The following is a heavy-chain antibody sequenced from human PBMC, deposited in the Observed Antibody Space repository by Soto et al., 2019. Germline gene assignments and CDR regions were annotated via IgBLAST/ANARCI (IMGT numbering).Heavy chain of an antibody. V-gene: IGHV4-39*01. Sequence: SETLSLTCTVSGGSISSSSYYWGWIRQPPGKGLEWIGSIYYSGSTYYNPSLKSRVTISVDTSKNQFSLKLSSVTAADTAVYYCARHLVVLPDDFLDWFDPWGQGTLVTVSS. J-gene: IGHJ5*02. CDR3: ARHLVVLPDDFLDWFDP. D-gene: IGHD3-3*01. CDR2: IYYSGST. CDR1: GGSISSSSYY.